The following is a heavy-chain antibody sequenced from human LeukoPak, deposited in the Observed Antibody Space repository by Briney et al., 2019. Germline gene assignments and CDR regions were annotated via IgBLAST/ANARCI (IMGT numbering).Heavy chain of an antibody. V-gene: IGHV3-66*02. Sequence: GGSLRLSCAASGFTVSSYAMSWVRQAPGKGPEWVSLVYSDGVTRYADSVQGRFTISRDNSKNTLYLQMNNLRVEDTAVYHCVRDRAEGRAWVEFDPWGQGILVTVSS. CDR2: VYSDGVT. CDR3: VRDRAEGRAWVEFDP. J-gene: IGHJ5*02. CDR1: GFTVSSYA.